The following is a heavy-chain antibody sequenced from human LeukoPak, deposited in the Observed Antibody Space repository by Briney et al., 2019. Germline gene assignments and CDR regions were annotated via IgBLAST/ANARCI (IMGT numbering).Heavy chain of an antibody. Sequence: GGSLRLSCAASGFTFSSYSMNWVRQAPGKGLEWVSYISSSSSTIYYADSVKGRFTISRDNAKNSLYLQMNSLRAEDTAVYYCARGGRRWLQKIDYWGQGTLATVSS. D-gene: IGHD5-24*01. J-gene: IGHJ4*02. CDR1: GFTFSSYS. V-gene: IGHV3-48*04. CDR2: ISSSSSTI. CDR3: ARGGRRWLQKIDY.